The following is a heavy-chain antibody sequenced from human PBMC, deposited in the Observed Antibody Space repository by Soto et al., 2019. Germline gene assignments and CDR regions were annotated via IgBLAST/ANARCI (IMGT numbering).Heavy chain of an antibody. CDR1: GFTFSDPG. CDR3: TTLLLWFCPDSYDI. CDR2: IKSKNDGGTT. V-gene: IGHV3-15*07. J-gene: IGHJ3*02. D-gene: IGHD3-10*01. Sequence: PGGSLRLSCAASGFTFSDPGMHWVRQAPGKGLEWVGGIKSKNDGGTTEYAAPVKDKFTISRDDSKNTLYLQMNSLKTEDTAVYYCTTLLLWFCPDSYDIWGQGTMVTVSS.